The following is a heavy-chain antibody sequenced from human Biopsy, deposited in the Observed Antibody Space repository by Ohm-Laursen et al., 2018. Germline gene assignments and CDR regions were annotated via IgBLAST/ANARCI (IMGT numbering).Heavy chain of an antibody. CDR3: ARGSNEYGGLYFPH. J-gene: IGHJ1*01. CDR1: GGSFTGHY. Sequence: GTLSLTCTVSGGSFTGHYWTWIRQPPGKGLEWMGHISHTGYTSYKSSLKSRVTISLDTSRKHFSLRLTSLAAADTAVYYCARGSNEYGGLYFPHWGQGTLVTVSS. D-gene: IGHD4-23*01. V-gene: IGHV4-59*11. CDR2: ISHTGYT.